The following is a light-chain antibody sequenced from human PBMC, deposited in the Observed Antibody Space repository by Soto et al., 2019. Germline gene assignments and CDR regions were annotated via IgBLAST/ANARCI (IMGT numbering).Light chain of an antibody. CDR1: QSISDS. CDR2: EAS. J-gene: IGKJ1*01. CDR3: QQYNGYWT. V-gene: IGKV1-5*03. Sequence: DLQMTQSPSTLSASVGDRVTITCRASQSISDSLAWYQQKPGKAPKLLIYEASSLKSGVPSRFSGSRSGTEYTLTISCLQPDDFATYYCQQYNGYWTFGQGTKVEIK.